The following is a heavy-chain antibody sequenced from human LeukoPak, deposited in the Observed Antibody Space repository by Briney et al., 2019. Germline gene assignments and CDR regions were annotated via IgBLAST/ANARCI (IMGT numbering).Heavy chain of an antibody. D-gene: IGHD6-13*01. J-gene: IGHJ4*02. Sequence: PGGSLRLSCAASGFTFSVSVMHWVRQAPAKGLEYVSVISSNGGSTSYANSVKGRFTISRDNSKNTLYLQMGSLRAEDMAVYYCANFAAGTPDDYWGQGTLVTVSS. CDR1: GFTFSVSV. CDR2: ISSNGGST. V-gene: IGHV3-64*01. CDR3: ANFAAGTPDDY.